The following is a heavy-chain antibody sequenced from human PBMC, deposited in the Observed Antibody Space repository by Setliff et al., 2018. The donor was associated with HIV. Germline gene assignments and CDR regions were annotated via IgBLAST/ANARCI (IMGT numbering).Heavy chain of an antibody. J-gene: IGHJ4*02. Sequence: PGGSLRLSCAGSGFTFSAYSMHWVRQAPGKGLEWVSGIGGSGGSTYYADSVKGRFTISRDNSKNTLYLQMNSLRAEDTAVYYCANGADYFDYWGQGTLVTVSS. CDR2: IGGSGGST. CDR3: ANGADYFDY. V-gene: IGHV3-23*01. D-gene: IGHD3-16*01. CDR1: GFTFSAYS.